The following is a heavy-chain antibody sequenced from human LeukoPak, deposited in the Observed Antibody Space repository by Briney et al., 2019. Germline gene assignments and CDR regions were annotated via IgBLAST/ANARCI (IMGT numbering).Heavy chain of an antibody. V-gene: IGHV3-21*01. CDR1: GFTFSSYS. J-gene: IGHJ4*02. Sequence: GGSPRLSCAASGFTFSSYSMNWVRQAPGKGLEWVSSISRSSTYIYYADSVKGRFTISRDNAKDSLYLQMNSLRAEDTAVYYCASHIPGGYCSSTSCPVGPFDYWGQGTLVTVSS. CDR2: ISRSSTYI. CDR3: ASHIPGGYCSSTSCPVGPFDY. D-gene: IGHD2-2*01.